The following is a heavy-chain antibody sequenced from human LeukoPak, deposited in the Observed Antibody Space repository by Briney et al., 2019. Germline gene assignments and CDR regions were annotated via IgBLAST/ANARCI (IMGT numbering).Heavy chain of an antibody. J-gene: IGHJ4*02. CDR2: IKQDGSEK. V-gene: IGHV3-7*01. D-gene: IGHD6-19*01. CDR3: ARGGSGWYPYYFDY. CDR1: GFTFSDYW. Sequence: GGSLRLSCAASGFTFSDYWLTWVRQAPGKGLEWVANIKQDGSEKYYVDSVKGRFTISRDNAKNSLYLQMNSLRAEDTAVYYCARGGSGWYPYYFDYWGQGTLVTVSS.